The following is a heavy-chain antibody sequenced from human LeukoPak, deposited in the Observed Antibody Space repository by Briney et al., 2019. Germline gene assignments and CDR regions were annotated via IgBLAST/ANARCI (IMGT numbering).Heavy chain of an antibody. CDR3: ARRGGYGDYIYWFDP. CDR1: GGSFSGYY. Sequence: SETLSLTCAVYGGSFSGYYWSWIRQPPGKGLEWIGEINHSGSTNYNPSLKSRVTISVDTSKNQFSLKLSSVTAADTAVYYCARRGGYGDYIYWFDPWGQGTLVTVSS. D-gene: IGHD4-17*01. V-gene: IGHV4-34*01. J-gene: IGHJ5*02. CDR2: INHSGST.